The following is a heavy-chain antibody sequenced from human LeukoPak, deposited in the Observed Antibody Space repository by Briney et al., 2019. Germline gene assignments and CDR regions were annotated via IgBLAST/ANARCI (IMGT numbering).Heavy chain of an antibody. CDR1: GYTFTGYY. D-gene: IGHD3-10*01. J-gene: IGHJ4*02. CDR2: INPNSGGT. V-gene: IGHV1-2*02. Sequence: ASVKVSCKASGYTFTGYYMHWVRQAPGQGLEWMGWINPNSGGTNYAQKFQGRVTMTRDTSISTAYMELSRLRSDDTAVYYCARSFNFYGSGSYYNLNDYWGQGTLVTVSS. CDR3: ARSFNFYGSGSYYNLNDY.